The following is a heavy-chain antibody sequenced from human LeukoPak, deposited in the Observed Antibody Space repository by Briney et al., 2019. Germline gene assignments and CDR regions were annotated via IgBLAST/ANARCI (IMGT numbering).Heavy chain of an antibody. V-gene: IGHV3-15*01. CDR3: AKVRSEYNWNYVRA. J-gene: IGHJ5*02. D-gene: IGHD1-7*01. CDR1: GFTFSNAW. Sequence: PGGSLRLSCAASGFTFSNAWMSWVRQAPGKGLEWVGRIKSKTDGGTTDYAAPVKGRFTISRDNSKNTLYLQMNSLRAEDTAVYYCAKVRSEYNWNYVRAWGQGTLVTVSS. CDR2: IKSKTDGGTT.